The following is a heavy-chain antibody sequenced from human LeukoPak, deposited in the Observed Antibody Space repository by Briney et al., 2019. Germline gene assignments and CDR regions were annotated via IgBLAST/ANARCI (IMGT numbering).Heavy chain of an antibody. CDR1: GYTFTSYA. CDR2: INAGNGNT. Sequence: ASVKVSCKASGYTFTSYAMHWVRQAPGQRLEWMGWINAGNGNTKYSQKFQGRVTITRDTSASTAYMELSSLKSEDTAVYYCARVVGATIYVFDYWGQGTLVTVSS. CDR3: ARVVGATIYVFDY. D-gene: IGHD1-26*01. V-gene: IGHV1-3*01. J-gene: IGHJ4*02.